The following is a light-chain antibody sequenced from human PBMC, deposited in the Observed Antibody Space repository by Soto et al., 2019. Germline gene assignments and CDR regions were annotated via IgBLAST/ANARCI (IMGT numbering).Light chain of an antibody. CDR2: DTS. CDR1: TGAVTITHY. CDR3: SLLYDGAWV. Sequence: QAVVTQEPSLTVSPGGTVTLACDSSTGAVTITHYACWFQQKPGQAPRTLICDTSNKHSWTPARFSGYLLGDKAALTLSGAQPEDEAEYYCSLLYDGAWVFGGGTKLTVL. J-gene: IGLJ3*02. V-gene: IGLV7-46*01.